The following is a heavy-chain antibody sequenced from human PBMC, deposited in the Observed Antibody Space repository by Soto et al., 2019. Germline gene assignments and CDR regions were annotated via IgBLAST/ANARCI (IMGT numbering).Heavy chain of an antibody. V-gene: IGHV3-7*03. Sequence: QPGGSLRLSCLASGFTLGNYWMSWVRQAPGKGLEWVANIKEDGSQQYYVDSVKGRFTISRDNARNSLFLQMDNLRADDTAVYYCVIDSVSANTDWTRRFEYWGQGALVTVSS. D-gene: IGHD6-19*01. J-gene: IGHJ4*02. CDR3: VIDSVSANTDWTRRFEY. CDR2: IKEDGSQQ. CDR1: GFTLGNYW.